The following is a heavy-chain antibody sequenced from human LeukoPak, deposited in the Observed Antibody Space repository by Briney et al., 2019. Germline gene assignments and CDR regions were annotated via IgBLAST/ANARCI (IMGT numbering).Heavy chain of an antibody. D-gene: IGHD3-3*01. CDR2: ISAYNGNT. CDR3: ARDLKITIFGVLPWDYFDY. CDR1: GYTFTKYG. Sequence: GASVKVSCKASGYTFTKYGISWVRQAPGQGLEWMGWISAYNGNTNYAQKLQGRVTMTTETSTSTAYMELRSLRSDDTALYYCARDLKITIFGVLPWDYFDYWGQGTLVTVSS. J-gene: IGHJ4*02. V-gene: IGHV1-18*01.